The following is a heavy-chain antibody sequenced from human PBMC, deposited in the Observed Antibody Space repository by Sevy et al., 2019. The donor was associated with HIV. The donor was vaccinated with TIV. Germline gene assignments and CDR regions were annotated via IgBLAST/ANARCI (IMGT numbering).Heavy chain of an antibody. V-gene: IGHV3-7*03. CDR3: ARVPLITARPDNWFDP. J-gene: IGHJ5*02. Sequence: PGGSLRLSCAASGFTFSTYWMSWVRQAPGKGLEWVANIKQDGSEKYYVDSVKGRFSISRDNAKNSLYLQMNSLRVEDTSVYYCARVPLITARPDNWFDPWGQGTLVTVSS. CDR2: IKQDGSEK. CDR1: GFTFSTYW. D-gene: IGHD6-6*01.